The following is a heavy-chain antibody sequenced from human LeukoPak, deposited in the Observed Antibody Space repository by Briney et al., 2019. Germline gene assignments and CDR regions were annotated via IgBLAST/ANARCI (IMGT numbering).Heavy chain of an antibody. J-gene: IGHJ4*02. CDR2: IYPDDSDT. V-gene: IGHV5-51*01. Sequence: GEALHISFKGPGSLFTNYWIAWARQMPGKGLEGMGIIYPDDSDTRYSPSFQGQVTISADKSISTAYLQWSSLKASDTAMYYCARRSYYDSGGYYYDFWGQGTLVTSPQ. D-gene: IGHD3-22*01. CDR1: GSLFTNYW. CDR3: ARRSYYDSGGYYYDF.